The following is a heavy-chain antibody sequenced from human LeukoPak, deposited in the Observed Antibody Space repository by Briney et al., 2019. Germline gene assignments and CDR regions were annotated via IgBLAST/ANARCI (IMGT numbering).Heavy chain of an antibody. CDR3: AKDSSGWHPLEFDY. Sequence: GGSLRLSCAASGFTFSTYNMNWVRQAPGKGLEWVSGISGSGGSTYYADSVKGRFTISRDNSKNTLYLQMNSLRAEDTAVYYCAKDSSGWHPLEFDYWGQGTLVTVSS. J-gene: IGHJ4*02. D-gene: IGHD6-19*01. V-gene: IGHV3-23*01. CDR1: GFTFSTYN. CDR2: ISGSGGST.